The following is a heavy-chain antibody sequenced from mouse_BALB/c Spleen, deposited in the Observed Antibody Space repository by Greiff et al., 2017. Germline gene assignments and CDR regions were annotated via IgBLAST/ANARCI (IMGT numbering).Heavy chain of an antibody. CDR1: GFTFTDYY. D-gene: IGHD2-4*01. CDR3: ASPYDYDAGHYWYFDV. CDR2: IRNKANGYTT. Sequence: EVMLVESGGGLVQPGGSLRLSCATSGFTFTDYYMSWVRQPPGKALEWLGFIRNKANGYTTEYSASVKGRFTISRDNSQSILYLQMNTLRAEDSATYYCASPYDYDAGHYWYFDVWGAGTTVTVSS. V-gene: IGHV7-3*02. J-gene: IGHJ1*01.